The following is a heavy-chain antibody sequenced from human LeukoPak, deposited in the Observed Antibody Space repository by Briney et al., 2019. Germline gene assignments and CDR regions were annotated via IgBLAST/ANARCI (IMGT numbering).Heavy chain of an antibody. V-gene: IGHV3-30-3*01. Sequence: PGGSLRLSCAASGFTFSSYAMHWVRQAPGKGLEWVAVISYDGSNKYYADSVKGRFTISRDNSKNTLYLQMNSLRAEDTAVYYCARDYYDTLNIPGYWGQGTLVTVSS. CDR2: ISYDGSNK. CDR1: GFTFSSYA. J-gene: IGHJ4*02. CDR3: ARDYYDTLNIPGY. D-gene: IGHD3-22*01.